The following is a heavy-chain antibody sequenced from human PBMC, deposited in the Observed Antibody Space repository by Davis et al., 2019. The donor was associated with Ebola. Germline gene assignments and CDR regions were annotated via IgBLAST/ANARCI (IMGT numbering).Heavy chain of an antibody. D-gene: IGHD6-19*01. V-gene: IGHV1-3*01. Sequence: ASVKVSCKASGYTFTSYAMHWVRQAPGQRLEWMGWINAGNGNTKYSQKFQGRVTITRDTPASTAYMELSSLRSEDTAVYYCAREHSSGWPSYYMDVWGKGTTVTVSS. CDR2: INAGNGNT. J-gene: IGHJ6*03. CDR3: AREHSSGWPSYYMDV. CDR1: GYTFTSYA.